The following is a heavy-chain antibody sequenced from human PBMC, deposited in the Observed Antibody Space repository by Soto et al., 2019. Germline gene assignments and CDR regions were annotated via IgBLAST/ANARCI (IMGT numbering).Heavy chain of an antibody. CDR1: GGSISSADYY. J-gene: IGHJ5*02. Sequence: NPSETLSLTCSVSGGSISSADYYWSWIRQPPGKDLEWIGYIYYSGSAYYNPALKSRVTISIDTSKDQFSLTLSYVTAADTAIYYCARVLYYGSGTSDLWGQGTLVTVSS. CDR2: IYYSGSA. CDR3: ARVLYYGSGTSDL. D-gene: IGHD3-10*01. V-gene: IGHV4-30-4*01.